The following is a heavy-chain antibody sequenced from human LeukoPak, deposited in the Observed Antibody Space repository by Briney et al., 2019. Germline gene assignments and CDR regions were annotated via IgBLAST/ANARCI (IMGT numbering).Heavy chain of an antibody. D-gene: IGHD3-10*01. CDR2: IRDNGGST. Sequence: QAGGSLRLSCAASGFTFSNYAMSWVRQAPGEGLEWVSAIRDNGGSTYYADSVKGRFTISRDNSKNTLYLQMNSLRVEDTAVYYCAKLPAGSGSYALDYWGQGTLVTVSS. J-gene: IGHJ4*02. CDR3: AKLPAGSGSYALDY. V-gene: IGHV3-23*01. CDR1: GFTFSNYA.